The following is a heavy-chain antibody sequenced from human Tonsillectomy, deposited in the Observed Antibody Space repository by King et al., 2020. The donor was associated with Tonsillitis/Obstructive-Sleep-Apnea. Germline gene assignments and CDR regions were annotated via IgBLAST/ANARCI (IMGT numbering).Heavy chain of an antibody. J-gene: IGHJ4*02. CDR1: GGSITSSSYY. V-gene: IGHV4-39*01. CDR2: IYYTGLT. Sequence: QLQESGPGLVKPSETLSLTCTVSGGSITSSSYYWDWVRQPPGKGQEWIGGIYYTGLTYYNPSLKSRVTMSVDTSKNQFSLKLSSVTAADTAVYYCVRQGGSGWYYFDYWGQGTLVTVSS. D-gene: IGHD6-19*01. CDR3: VRQGGSGWYYFDY.